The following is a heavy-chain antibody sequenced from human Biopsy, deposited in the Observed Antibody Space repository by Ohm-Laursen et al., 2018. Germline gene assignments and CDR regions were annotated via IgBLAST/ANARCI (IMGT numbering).Heavy chain of an antibody. J-gene: IGHJ4*02. CDR3: ARHGDNDYSNFDS. Sequence: SLRLSCTASGFISSDYKMNWVRQPPGKGLEWVSSISTSGSSTNYADSVKGRFTMSRDNAEKSLYLQMNSLGVEDTAVYYCARHGDNDYSNFDSWGQGALVTVSS. CDR1: GFISSDYK. CDR2: ISTSGSST. V-gene: IGHV3-21*01. D-gene: IGHD4-11*01.